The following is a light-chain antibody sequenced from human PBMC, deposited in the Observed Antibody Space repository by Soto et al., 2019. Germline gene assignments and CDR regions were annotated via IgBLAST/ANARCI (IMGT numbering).Light chain of an antibody. CDR1: QSVSSSF. Sequence: EIVLTQSPGTLSLSPGERATLSCRASQSVSSSFLAWYQQKPGQAPRLLIYGASSRATGIPDRFSGSGSGTDFNLTISRLEPEDFAVYYCQQYGSSPVTFGQGTKLEIK. J-gene: IGKJ2*01. CDR2: GAS. V-gene: IGKV3-20*01. CDR3: QQYGSSPVT.